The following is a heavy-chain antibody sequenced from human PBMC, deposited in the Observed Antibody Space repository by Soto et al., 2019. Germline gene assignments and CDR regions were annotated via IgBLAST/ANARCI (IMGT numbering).Heavy chain of an antibody. D-gene: IGHD4-4*01. CDR2: IYYSGST. Sequence: QVQLQESGPGLVKPSETLSLTCTVSGGSVSSGSYYWSWIRQPPGKGLEWIGYIYYSGSTNYNPSLKSRVTISVDTSKNQFSLKLSSVTAADTAVYYCARGYSNSYYYYGMDVWGQGTTVTVSS. CDR1: GGSVSSGSYY. J-gene: IGHJ6*02. V-gene: IGHV4-61*01. CDR3: ARGYSNSYYYYGMDV.